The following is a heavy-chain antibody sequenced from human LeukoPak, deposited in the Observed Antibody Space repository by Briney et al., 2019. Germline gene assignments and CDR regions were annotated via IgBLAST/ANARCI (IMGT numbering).Heavy chain of an antibody. J-gene: IGHJ3*02. CDR1: GYTFSRYD. V-gene: IGHV1-2*02. D-gene: IGHD3-3*01. Sequence: GASVKVSCKASGYTFSRYDINLVRQAPGQGLEWMGWINPNSGGTNYAQKFQGRVTMTRDTSISTAYMELSRLRSDDTAVYYCARSPLYDFWSGYSYDAFDSWGQGTMVTVSS. CDR3: ARSPLYDFWSGYSYDAFDS. CDR2: INPNSGGT.